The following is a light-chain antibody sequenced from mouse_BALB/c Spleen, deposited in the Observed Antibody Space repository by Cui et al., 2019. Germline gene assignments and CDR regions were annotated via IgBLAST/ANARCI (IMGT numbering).Light chain of an antibody. J-gene: IGKJ2*01. CDR2: STS. CDR3: HQWSSYPPT. Sequence: QIVLTQSPAIMSASPGEKVTLTCSASSSVSSSYLYWYQQKPGSSPKLWIYSTSNLASVVPARFSGSGSGTSYSLTISSMEAEDAASYFCHQWSSYPPTFGGGTKLEIK. V-gene: IGKV4-79*01. CDR1: SSVSSSY.